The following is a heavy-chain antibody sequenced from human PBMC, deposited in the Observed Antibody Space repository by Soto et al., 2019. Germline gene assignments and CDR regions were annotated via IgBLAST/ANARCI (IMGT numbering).Heavy chain of an antibody. J-gene: IGHJ4*02. D-gene: IGHD6-19*01. V-gene: IGHV4-39*01. CDR1: GGSISSSSYY. CDR2: IYYSGST. Sequence: QLQLQESGPGLVKPSETLSLTCTVSGGSISSSSYYWGWIRQPPGKGLEWIGSIYYSGSTYYNPSLKSRVTISVDTSKNQSSLKLSSVTAADTAVYYCARGEWLAFNFDYWGQGTLVTVSS. CDR3: ARGEWLAFNFDY.